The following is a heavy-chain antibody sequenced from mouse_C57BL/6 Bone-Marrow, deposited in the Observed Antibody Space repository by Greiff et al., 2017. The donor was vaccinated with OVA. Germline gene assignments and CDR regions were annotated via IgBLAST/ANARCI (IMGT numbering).Heavy chain of an antibody. D-gene: IGHD2-4*01. Sequence: DVKLVESGGGLVKPGGSLKLSCAASGFTFSSYAMSWVRQTPEKRLEWVATISDGGSYTNYPDNVKGRFTISRDNAKNNLYLQMSHLKSEDTAMYYCARDCDYDGYYAMDYWGQGTSVTVSS. CDR2: ISDGGSYT. CDR3: ARDCDYDGYYAMDY. V-gene: IGHV5-4*01. J-gene: IGHJ4*01. CDR1: GFTFSSYA.